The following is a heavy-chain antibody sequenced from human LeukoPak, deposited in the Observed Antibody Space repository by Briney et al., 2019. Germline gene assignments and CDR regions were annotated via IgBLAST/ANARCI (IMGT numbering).Heavy chain of an antibody. CDR2: IYYSGSS. J-gene: IGHJ4*02. CDR1: GGSISSGGYY. V-gene: IGHV4-31*03. D-gene: IGHD3-16*01. Sequence: SGTLSLTCTVSGGSISSGGYYWSWIRQHPGKGLEWIGYIYYSGSSYYNPSLKSRVTMSADMSKNQLSLKLTSVTAADTAVYYCARDGGNYFDYWGQGTLVTVSS. CDR3: ARDGGNYFDY.